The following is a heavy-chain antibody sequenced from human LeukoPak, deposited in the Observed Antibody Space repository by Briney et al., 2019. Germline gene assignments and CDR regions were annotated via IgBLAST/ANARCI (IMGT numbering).Heavy chain of an antibody. Sequence: QPGGSLRLFCAASGFTFDDYAMHWVRQAPGKGLEWVSLISWDGGSTYYADSVKGRFTISRDNSKNSLYLQMNSLRAEDTALYYCAKDSSGYYWDYWGQGTLVTVSS. D-gene: IGHD3-22*01. J-gene: IGHJ4*02. V-gene: IGHV3-43D*03. CDR1: GFTFDDYA. CDR3: AKDSSGYYWDY. CDR2: ISWDGGST.